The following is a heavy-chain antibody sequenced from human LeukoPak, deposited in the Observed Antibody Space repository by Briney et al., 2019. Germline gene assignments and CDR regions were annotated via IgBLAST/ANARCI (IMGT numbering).Heavy chain of an antibody. V-gene: IGHV4-59*01. Sequence: SSETLSLTCTVSSVSISTYYWSWIRQPPGKGLEWIGYIYYKGNTNYNPSLRSRVTISFDTPKNQFSLKLSSVTAADTAVYYCARSGRPTSWFDPWGQGTLATVSS. CDR3: ARSGRPTSWFDP. D-gene: IGHD5-12*01. CDR1: SVSISTYY. CDR2: IYYKGNT. J-gene: IGHJ5*02.